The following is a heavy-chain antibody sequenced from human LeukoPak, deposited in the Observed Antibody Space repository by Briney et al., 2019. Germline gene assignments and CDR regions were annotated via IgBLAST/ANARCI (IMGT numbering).Heavy chain of an antibody. CDR2: IKEDGSEK. CDR3: ARWPMMHY. J-gene: IGHJ4*02. CDR1: GFTFISYW. V-gene: IGHV3-7*04. D-gene: IGHD3-22*01. Sequence: GGSLRLSCAASGFTFISYWMSWVRQAAGKGLQWVANIKEDGSEKYYVDSVKGRFTISRDNAKNSLYLQMNSPRAEDTAVYYCARWPMMHYWGQGTLVTVSS.